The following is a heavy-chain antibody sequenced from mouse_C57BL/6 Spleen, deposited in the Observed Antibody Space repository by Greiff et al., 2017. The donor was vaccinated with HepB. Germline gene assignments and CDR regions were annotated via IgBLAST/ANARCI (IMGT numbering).Heavy chain of an antibody. CDR3: TREREIYYGSSYGDFDV. J-gene: IGHJ1*03. D-gene: IGHD1-1*01. Sequence: VQLKQSGTVLARPGASVKMSCKTSGYTFTSYWMHWVKQRPGQGLEWIGAIYPGNSDTSYNQKFKGKAKLTAVTSASTAYMELSSLTNEDSAVYDCTREREIYYGSSYGDFDVWGTGTTVTVSS. V-gene: IGHV1-5*01. CDR2: IYPGNSDT. CDR1: GYTFTSYW.